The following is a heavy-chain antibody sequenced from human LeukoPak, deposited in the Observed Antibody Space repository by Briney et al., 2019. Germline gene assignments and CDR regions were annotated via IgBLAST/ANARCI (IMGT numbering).Heavy chain of an antibody. J-gene: IGHJ6*02. CDR3: ARDRYDSYPMDV. CDR1: GGSISSGDYY. CDR2: IYYSGRT. D-gene: IGHD3-3*01. Sequence: SETLSLTCTVSGGSISSGDYYWSWIRQHPGKGLEWIGSIYYSGRTYYNPSLKSRVTISVDTSKNQFSLKLSSVTAADMAVYYCARDRYDSYPMDVWGQGTTVTVSS. V-gene: IGHV4-31*03.